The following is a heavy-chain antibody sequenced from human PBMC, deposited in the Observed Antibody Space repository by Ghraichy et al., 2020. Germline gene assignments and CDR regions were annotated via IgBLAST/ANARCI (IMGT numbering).Heavy chain of an antibody. D-gene: IGHD5-12*01. J-gene: IGHJ4*02. CDR1: GFTFSSYA. V-gene: IGHV3-23*01. CDR3: AKALRAYSGYDWGSYYFDY. Sequence: GGSLRLSCAASGFTFSSYAMSWVRQAPGKRLEWVSAISGSGGSTYYADSVKGRFTISRDNSKNTLYLQMNSLRAEDTAVYYCAKALRAYSGYDWGSYYFDYWGQGTLVTVSS. CDR2: ISGSGGST.